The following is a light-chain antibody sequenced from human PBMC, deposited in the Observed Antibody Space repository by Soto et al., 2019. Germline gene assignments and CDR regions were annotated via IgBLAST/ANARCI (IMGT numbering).Light chain of an antibody. CDR1: SSDVGGYNY. V-gene: IGLV2-14*01. CDR2: DVI. CDR3: SSYTSSSTVV. Sequence: QSVLTQPASVSGSPGQSITISCTGTSSDVGGYNYVSWYQQHPGKAPKLMIYDVINRPSGVSNRFSGSKSGNTASLTISGLQAEDEADYYCSSYTSSSTVVFGGGTKVTVL. J-gene: IGLJ2*01.